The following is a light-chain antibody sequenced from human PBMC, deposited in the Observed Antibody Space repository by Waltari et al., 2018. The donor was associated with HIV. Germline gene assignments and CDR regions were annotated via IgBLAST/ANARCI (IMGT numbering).Light chain of an antibody. Sequence: QSALTQPPSASGSPGQSVTISSTGTSSDVGGSQYVPWYQQHPGKAPKRMIYEVNKRPSGVPDRFSGSKSANTASLTVSGLQADDEADYYCNSYAGSNNWVFGGGTKLTVL. J-gene: IGLJ3*02. V-gene: IGLV2-8*01. CDR3: NSYAGSNNWV. CDR2: EVN. CDR1: SSDVGGSQY.